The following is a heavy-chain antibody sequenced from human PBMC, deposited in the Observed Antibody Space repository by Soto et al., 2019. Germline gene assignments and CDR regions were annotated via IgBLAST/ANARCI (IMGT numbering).Heavy chain of an antibody. CDR1: GFTFSIYA. CDR3: AKATRGGAATLIRDY. D-gene: IGHD6-13*01. CDR2: ISGSGGST. Sequence: VQLLESGGGLVQPGGYLRLSCAAAGFTFSIYAMSWVRQAPGKGLEWVSAISGSGGSTYYADSVKGRFTISRDNSKNTLYLQMNSLRADDTAVYYCAKATRGGAATLIRDYWGQGTLVTVSS. V-gene: IGHV3-23*01. J-gene: IGHJ4*02.